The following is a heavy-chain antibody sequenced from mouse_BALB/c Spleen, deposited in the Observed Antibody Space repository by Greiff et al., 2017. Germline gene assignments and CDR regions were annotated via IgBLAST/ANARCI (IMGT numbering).Heavy chain of an antibody. V-gene: IGHV3-2*02. J-gene: IGHJ4*01. D-gene: IGHD2-3*01. CDR3: ARWLLGAMDY. CDR2: ISYSGST. CDR1: GYSITSDYA. Sequence: VQLQQSGPGLVKPSQSLSLTCTVTGYSITSDYAWNWIRQFPGNKLEWMGYISYSGSTSYNPSLKSRISITRDTSKNQFFLQLNSVTTEDTATYYCARWLLGAMDYWGQGTSVTVSS.